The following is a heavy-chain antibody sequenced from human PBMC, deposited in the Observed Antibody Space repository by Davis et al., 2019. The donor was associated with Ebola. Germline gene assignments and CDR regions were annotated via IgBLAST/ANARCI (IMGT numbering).Heavy chain of an antibody. D-gene: IGHD1-26*01. Sequence: GESLKISCKGSGYSFTSYWIGWVRQMPGKGLEWMGIIYPGDSDTKYSPSFQGQVTISDDKSISTAYLQWSSLKASDTAMYYCARRGLVDYYYYYGMDVWGQGTTVTVSS. J-gene: IGHJ6*02. CDR3: ARRGLVDYYYYYGMDV. CDR1: GYSFTSYW. CDR2: IYPGDSDT. V-gene: IGHV5-51*01.